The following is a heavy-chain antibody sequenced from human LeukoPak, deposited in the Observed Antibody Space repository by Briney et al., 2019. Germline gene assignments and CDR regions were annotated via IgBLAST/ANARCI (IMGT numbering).Heavy chain of an antibody. CDR2: ISYDGSNK. J-gene: IGHJ3*02. Sequence: GRSLRLSCAASGFTFSSYGMHWVRQAPGKGLEWVAVISYDGSNKYYADSVKGRFTISRDNSKNTLYLQMNSLRAEDTAVYYCAKPQSGSYYFDAFDIWGQGTMVTVSS. V-gene: IGHV3-30*18. D-gene: IGHD1-26*01. CDR1: GFTFSSYG. CDR3: AKPQSGSYYFDAFDI.